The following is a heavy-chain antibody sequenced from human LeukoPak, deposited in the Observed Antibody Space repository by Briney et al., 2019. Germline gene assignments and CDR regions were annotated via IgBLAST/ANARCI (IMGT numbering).Heavy chain of an antibody. CDR1: GYSISSGYY. CDR2: IYHSGST. Sequence: NPSETLSLTCTVSGYSISSGYYWGWIRQPPGKGLEWIGSIYHSGSTYYNPSLKSRVTISVDTSKNQFSLKLSSVTAADTAVYYCAGIDFWSGYNYYYMDVWGKGTTVTVS. V-gene: IGHV4-38-2*02. J-gene: IGHJ6*03. CDR3: AGIDFWSGYNYYYMDV. D-gene: IGHD3-3*01.